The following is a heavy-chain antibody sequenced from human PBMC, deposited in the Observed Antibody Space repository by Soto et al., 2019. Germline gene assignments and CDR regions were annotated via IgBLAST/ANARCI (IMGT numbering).Heavy chain of an antibody. J-gene: IGHJ1*01. Sequence: PGGSLRLSCTASGFTFSTYAMSWVRQAPEKGLEWVSTISAGGANTYYADSVKDRFTISRDNSKNTLFLQMNGLRADDTALYYCVLFITSHSRYFQHWGQGTLVTVSS. CDR3: VLFITSHSRYFQH. V-gene: IGHV3-23*01. D-gene: IGHD1-20*01. CDR2: ISAGGANT. CDR1: GFTFSTYA.